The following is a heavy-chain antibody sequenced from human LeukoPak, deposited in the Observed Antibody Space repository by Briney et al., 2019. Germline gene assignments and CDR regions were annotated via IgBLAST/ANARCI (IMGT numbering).Heavy chain of an antibody. CDR3: ARASYYYGTGRSELDY. J-gene: IGHJ4*02. CDR1: GCTFSSYS. CDR2: ISSSSSYI. V-gene: IGHV3-21*01. D-gene: IGHD3-10*01. Sequence: PGGSLRLSCAASGCTFSSYSMNWIRQAPGKGLEWISSISSSSSYIYYADSVKGRFTISRDNAKNTVYLQMNSLRAEDTAVYYCARASYYYGTGRSELDYWGQGTLVTVSS.